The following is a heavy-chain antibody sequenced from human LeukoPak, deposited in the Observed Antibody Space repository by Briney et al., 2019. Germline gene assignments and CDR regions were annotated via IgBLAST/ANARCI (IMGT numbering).Heavy chain of an antibody. CDR3: ARAVGASEGVDY. Sequence: GGSRRLSCAASGFTFSDYYMTWIRQAPGKGLEWVSYISDSTNTIYYADSVKGRFTISRDNAKNSLYLQMNSLRAEDTAVYYCARAVGASEGVDYWGQGTLVTVSS. CDR2: ISDSTNTI. J-gene: IGHJ4*02. V-gene: IGHV3-11*01. D-gene: IGHD1-26*01. CDR1: GFTFSDYY.